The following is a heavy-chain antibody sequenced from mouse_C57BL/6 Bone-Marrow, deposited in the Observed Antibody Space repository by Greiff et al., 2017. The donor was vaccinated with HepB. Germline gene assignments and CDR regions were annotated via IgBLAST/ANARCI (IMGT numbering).Heavy chain of an antibody. CDR2: IHPNSGRT. V-gene: IGHV1-64*01. J-gene: IGHJ1*03. CDR1: GYTFTSYW. CDR3: ARLLRYFYWYFDV. D-gene: IGHD1-1*01. Sequence: QVQLKQPGAELVKPGASVKLSCKASGYTFTSYWMHWVKQRPGQGLEWIGMIHPNSGRTNYNEKFKGKAILTVDKSSSTAYMQLSSLTSEDSAVYDCARLLRYFYWYFDVWGTGTTVTVSS.